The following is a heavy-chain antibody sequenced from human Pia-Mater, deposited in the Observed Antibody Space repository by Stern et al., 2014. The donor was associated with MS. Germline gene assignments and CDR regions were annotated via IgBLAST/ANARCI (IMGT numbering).Heavy chain of an antibody. J-gene: IGHJ6*02. Sequence: VQLVQSGGGLVQPGRSLRLSCAASGFTFDDYAMHWVRQAPGKGLDRVSRIRWDCGSIGYAGSVHGRFNIFSEDAKDTQYLPTDSLRAEDTALYYCAKDRNRGYSYGYSYGMDVWGQGTTVTVSS. CDR2: IRWDCGSI. V-gene: IGHV3-9*01. D-gene: IGHD5-18*01. CDR1: GFTFDDYA. CDR3: AKDRNRGYSYGYSYGMDV.